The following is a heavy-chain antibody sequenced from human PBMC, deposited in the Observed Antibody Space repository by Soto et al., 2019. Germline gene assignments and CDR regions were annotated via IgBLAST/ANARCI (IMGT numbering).Heavy chain of an antibody. CDR1: GFSLSTSGMC. D-gene: IGHD6-13*01. CDR3: ARSIADAGTRYTWFDP. J-gene: IGHJ5*02. CDR2: IDWDDDK. Sequence: SGPTLVNPTQTLTLTCTFSGFSLSTSGMCVSWIRQPPGKALEWLALIDWDDDKYYSTSLKTRLTISKDTSKNQVVLTMTNMDPVDTATYYCARSIADAGTRYTWFDPWGQGTLVTVSS. V-gene: IGHV2-70*01.